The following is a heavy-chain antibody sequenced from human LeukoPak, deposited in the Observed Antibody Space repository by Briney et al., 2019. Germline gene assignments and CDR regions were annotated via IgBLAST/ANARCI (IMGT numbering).Heavy chain of an antibody. V-gene: IGHV3-30*03. J-gene: IGHJ4*02. CDR3: ARDRAWNYFDY. Sequence: GGSLRLSCAPSGFTFSRHGMHWVRQAPGKGLEWVAIISNDGSRKYYAHSVEGRFTISRDNSKNTLYLQMDSLRAEDTAVYYCARDRAWNYFDYWGQGTPVTVSS. CDR1: GFTFSRHG. D-gene: IGHD3-3*01. CDR2: ISNDGSRK.